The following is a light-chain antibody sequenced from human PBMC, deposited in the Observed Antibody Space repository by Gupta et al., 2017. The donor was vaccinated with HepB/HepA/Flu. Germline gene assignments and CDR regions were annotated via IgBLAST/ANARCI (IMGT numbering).Light chain of an antibody. CDR1: SSNIGSKT. Sequence: QSVLTQPPSASGTPGQRVTMSCSGSSSNIGSKTVSWYQQLPRTAPKLLIYDNNQRPAGVPDRFSGSKSGTSASLAISGLQSGEEADYFCAAWDASLKSYVFGTGTKVTVL. J-gene: IGLJ1*01. CDR3: AAWDASLKSYV. V-gene: IGLV1-44*01. CDR2: DNN.